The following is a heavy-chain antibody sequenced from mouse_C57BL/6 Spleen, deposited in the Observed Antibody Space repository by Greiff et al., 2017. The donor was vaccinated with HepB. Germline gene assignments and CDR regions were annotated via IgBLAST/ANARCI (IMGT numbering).Heavy chain of an antibody. CDR1: GFNIKDYY. J-gene: IGHJ3*01. D-gene: IGHD2-3*01. Sequence: VQLQQSGAELVRPGASVKLSCTASGFNIKDYYMHWVKQRPEQGLEWIGRIDPEDGDTEYAPKFQGKATMTADTSSNTAYLQLSSLTSEDTAVYYCTRIYYDGYGGFAYWGQGTLVTVSA. CDR3: TRIYYDGYGGFAY. CDR2: IDPEDGDT. V-gene: IGHV14-1*01.